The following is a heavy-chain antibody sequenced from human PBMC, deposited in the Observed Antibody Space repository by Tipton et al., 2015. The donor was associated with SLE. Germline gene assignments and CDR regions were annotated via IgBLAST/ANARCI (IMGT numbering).Heavy chain of an antibody. V-gene: IGHV3-23*01. CDR1: GFTFSSYA. J-gene: IGHJ4*02. D-gene: IGHD4-17*01. CDR3: AKDYNHDNADYN. CDR2: IRGDGSAT. Sequence: SLRLSCAASGFTFSSYAMSWVRQAPGKGLEWVSAIRGDGSATFYADSVKGRFTISRDKSKNQFSLKLSSVTVADTAVYYCAKDYNHDNADYNWGQGTLVIVSS.